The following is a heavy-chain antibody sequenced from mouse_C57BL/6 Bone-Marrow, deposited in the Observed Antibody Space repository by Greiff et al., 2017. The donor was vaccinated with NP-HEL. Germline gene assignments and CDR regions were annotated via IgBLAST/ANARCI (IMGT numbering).Heavy chain of an antibody. Sequence: QVQLQQPGAELVRPGSSVKLSCKASGYTFTSYWMDWVKQRPGQGLEWIGNIYPSDSETHYTQKFKDKATLTVDKSSSTAYMQLSSLTSEDSAVYYCARTQITTVVATDYWGQGTTLTVSS. D-gene: IGHD1-1*01. CDR3: ARTQITTVVATDY. CDR1: GYTFTSYW. J-gene: IGHJ2*01. V-gene: IGHV1-61*01. CDR2: IYPSDSET.